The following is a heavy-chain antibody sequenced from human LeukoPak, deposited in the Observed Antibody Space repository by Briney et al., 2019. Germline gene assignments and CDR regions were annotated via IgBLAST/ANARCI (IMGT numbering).Heavy chain of an antibody. CDR3: AKDKAFLAGYFDY. J-gene: IGHJ4*02. CDR1: GFTFSRHG. CDR2: IRYDASDK. V-gene: IGHV3-30*02. Sequence: GSLRLSRAASGFTFSRHGMHWVRQAPGKGLEWVAFIRYDASDKYYADSVKGRFTISRDNSKNTLYLQMNSLRPEDTAVYYCAKDKAFLAGYFDYWGQGNLVTVSS.